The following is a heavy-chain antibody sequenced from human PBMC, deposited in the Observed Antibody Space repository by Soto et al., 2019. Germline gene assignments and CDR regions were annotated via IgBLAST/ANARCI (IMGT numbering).Heavy chain of an antibody. CDR3: AKALGYCSSTSCLAYYYYYGMDF. J-gene: IGHJ6*02. Sequence: EVQLLESGGGLVQPGGSLRLSCAASGFTFSSYAMSWVRQAPGKGLEWVSAISGSGGSTYYADSVKGRFTISRDNSKNTLYLQMNSLRAEDTAVYYCAKALGYCSSTSCLAYYYYYGMDFWGQGTTVTVSS. D-gene: IGHD2-2*01. CDR1: GFTFSSYA. CDR2: ISGSGGST. V-gene: IGHV3-23*01.